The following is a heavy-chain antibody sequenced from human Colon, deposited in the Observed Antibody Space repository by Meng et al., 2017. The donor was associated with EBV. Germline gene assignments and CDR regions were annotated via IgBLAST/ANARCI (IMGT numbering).Heavy chain of an antibody. CDR2: IYISGST. CDR1: EGSISSNGYY. CDR3: ARRRGGSGRDC. Sequence: LQRAVLGRALVKSSESLSLTCSVSEGSISSNGYYWDWVRQPPGKGLEWIVAIYISGSTSYNPSLQSRVTMFVATSKNQFSLMLTSVTATDTAVYHCARRRGGSGRDCWGQGTLVTVSS. V-gene: IGHV4-39*01. J-gene: IGHJ4*02. D-gene: IGHD3-10*01.